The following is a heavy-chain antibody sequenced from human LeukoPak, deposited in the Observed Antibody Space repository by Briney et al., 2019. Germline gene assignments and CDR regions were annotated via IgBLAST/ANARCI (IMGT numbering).Heavy chain of an antibody. Sequence: ASVKVSCKASGYTFTGYYMHWVRQAPGQGLEWMGCINPNSGGTNYAQKFQGRVTMTRDTSISTAYMELSRLRSDDTAVYYCARSASSGWNGYYYYYGMDVWDQGTTVTVSS. CDR1: GYTFTGYY. J-gene: IGHJ6*02. CDR2: INPNSGGT. CDR3: ARSASSGWNGYYYYYGMDV. V-gene: IGHV1-2*02. D-gene: IGHD6-19*01.